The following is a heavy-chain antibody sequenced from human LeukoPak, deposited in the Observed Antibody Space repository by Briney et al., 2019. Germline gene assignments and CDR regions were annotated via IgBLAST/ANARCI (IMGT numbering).Heavy chain of an antibody. CDR2: IYDSGST. Sequence: KPSGTLSLTCTVSGGSIRSSYYYWGWIRQPPGKGLEWIGSIYDSGSTYYNPSLKSRVTISVDTSKNQFSLKLNSVTAADTAVYYCARLGYYDSSDFDAAEFYYFDYWGQGTLVTVSS. D-gene: IGHD3-22*01. J-gene: IGHJ4*02. V-gene: IGHV4-39*01. CDR3: ARLGYYDSSDFDAAEFYYFDY. CDR1: GGSIRSSYYY.